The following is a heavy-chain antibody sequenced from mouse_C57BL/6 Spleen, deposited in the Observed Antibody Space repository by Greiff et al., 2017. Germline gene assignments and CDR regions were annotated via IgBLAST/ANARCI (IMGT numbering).Heavy chain of an antibody. CDR3: ARRGTGPGAMAY. Sequence: VQLQQSGPELVKPGASVKISCKASGYAFSSSWMHWVKQRPGQGLEWIGRIYPGDGGTNYNGKFKGKATLTADKSSSTAYMQLSSLTSEDSAVYFCARRGTGPGAMAYWGQGTSVTVSS. CDR1: GYAFSSSW. V-gene: IGHV1-82*01. J-gene: IGHJ4*01. CDR2: IYPGDGGT. D-gene: IGHD3-3*01.